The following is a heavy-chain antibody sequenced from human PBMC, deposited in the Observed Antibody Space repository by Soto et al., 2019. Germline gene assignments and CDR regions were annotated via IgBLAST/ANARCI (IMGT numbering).Heavy chain of an antibody. CDR3: ARYRIAAVLSDFDH. CDR2: IRSKAYWRKT. CDR1: RFISGAYA. D-gene: IGHD6-13*01. V-gene: IGHV3-49*04. J-gene: IGHJ4*02. Sequence: SLRLSCTPSRFISGAYAMSRVRQALGKALEWVGSIRSKAYWRKTKYATSVRSRFTITREDYNSIAYLQKDSMKTEDTAIYYCARYRIAAVLSDFDHWGQGTLVTVSS.